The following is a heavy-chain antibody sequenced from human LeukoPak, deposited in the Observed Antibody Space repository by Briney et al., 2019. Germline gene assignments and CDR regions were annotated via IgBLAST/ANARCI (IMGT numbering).Heavy chain of an antibody. J-gene: IGHJ4*02. D-gene: IGHD3-3*01. CDR3: ARDLGRCLEWLLGEFDY. CDR2: INPNSGGT. CDR1: GYTFTGYY. Sequence: ASVKVSCKASGYTFTGYYMHWVRQAPGQGLEWMGWINPNSGGTHTAQKFQGRVTMTRDTSISTAYMELSRLRSDVTAVYYCARDLGRCLEWLLGEFDYWGQGTLVTVSS. V-gene: IGHV1-2*02.